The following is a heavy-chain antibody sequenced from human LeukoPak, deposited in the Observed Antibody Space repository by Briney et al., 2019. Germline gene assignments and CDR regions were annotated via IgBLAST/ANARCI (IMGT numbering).Heavy chain of an antibody. CDR1: GFTFSSYA. CDR2: ISGSGGST. Sequence: PGGSLRLSCAASGFTFSSYAMSWVRQAPGKGLEWVSAISGSGGSTYYTDSVKGRFTISRDSSTNTLYLQLSSLRAGDTAIYYCARGGSVFAYFFDYWGQGTLVTVSS. CDR3: ARGGSVFAYFFDY. V-gene: IGHV3-23*01. D-gene: IGHD3-10*01. J-gene: IGHJ4*02.